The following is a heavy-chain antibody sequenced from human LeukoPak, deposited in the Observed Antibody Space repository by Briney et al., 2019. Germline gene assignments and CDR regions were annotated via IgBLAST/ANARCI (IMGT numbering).Heavy chain of an antibody. J-gene: IGHJ4*02. CDR1: GFTFSSYA. Sequence: GGSLRLSCAASGFTFSSYAMSWVRQAPGKGLEWVSAISGSGGSTYYADSVKGRFTISRDNSKNTLYLQMNSLRAEDTAVYYCVRDITAHYLDYWGQGTLVIVSS. D-gene: IGHD6-6*01. CDR2: ISGSGGST. CDR3: VRDITAHYLDY. V-gene: IGHV3-23*01.